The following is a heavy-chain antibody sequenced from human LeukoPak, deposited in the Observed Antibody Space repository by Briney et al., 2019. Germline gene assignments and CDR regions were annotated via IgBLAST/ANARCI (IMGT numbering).Heavy chain of an antibody. Sequence: SETLSLTCTASGGSISSYYWSWIRQPPGKGLESIGYIYYSGSTNYNPSLKSRVTISVDTSKNQFSLKLSSVTDADTAVYYCARGIFYYFQHWGQGTLVTVSS. J-gene: IGHJ1*01. CDR2: IYYSGST. V-gene: IGHV4-59*01. CDR1: GGSISSYY. D-gene: IGHD2-21*01. CDR3: ARGIFYYFQH.